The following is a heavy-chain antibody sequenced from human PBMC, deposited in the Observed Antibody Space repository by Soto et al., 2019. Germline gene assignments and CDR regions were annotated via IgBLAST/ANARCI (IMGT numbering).Heavy chain of an antibody. CDR2: ISYDGSNK. Sequence: GGSLRLSCAASGFTFSSYAMHWVRQAPGKGLEWVAVISYDGSNKYYADSVKGRFTISRDNSKNTLYLQMNSLRAEDTAVYYCVCPYGMDVWGQGTTVTVSS. CDR3: VCPYGMDV. V-gene: IGHV3-30-3*01. J-gene: IGHJ6*02. CDR1: GFTFSSYA.